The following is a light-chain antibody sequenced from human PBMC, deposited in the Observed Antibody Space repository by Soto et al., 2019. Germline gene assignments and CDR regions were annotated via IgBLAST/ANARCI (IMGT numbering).Light chain of an antibody. CDR1: SSDVGDYNY. CDR3: SSYTNNTSA. J-gene: IGLJ1*01. V-gene: IGLV2-14*01. Sequence: QSVLIQPASVSGSPGQSITISCTGTSSDVGDYNYVSWYQQHPGKAPKFMIYEVSNRPSGVSNRFSGSKSGNTASLTISGLQAEDEADYYCSSYTNNTSAFGTGTKVTVL. CDR2: EVS.